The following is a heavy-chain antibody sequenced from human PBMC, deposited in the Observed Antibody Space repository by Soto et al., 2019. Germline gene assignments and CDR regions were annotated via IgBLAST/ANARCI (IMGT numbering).Heavy chain of an antibody. CDR2: IYWDDTK. J-gene: IGHJ4*02. CDR3: AHAYGGRSLY. CDR1: GFSLTTDRVG. V-gene: IGHV2-5*02. D-gene: IGHD1-26*01. Sequence: QITLKESGPTLVKPTQTLTLTCTFSGFSLTTDRVGVGWIRQPPGEALEWLAVIYWDDTKTYRPSLESRLTITKDTSKNQVALTMTNMDSVDTATYYCAHAYGGRSLYWGQGTLVTVS.